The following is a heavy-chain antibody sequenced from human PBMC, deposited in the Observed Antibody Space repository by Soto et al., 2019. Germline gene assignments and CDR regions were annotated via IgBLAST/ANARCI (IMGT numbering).Heavy chain of an antibody. CDR2: MNPNSGNT. CDR3: ATCRFSSGWFHDAFAS. J-gene: IGHJ3*02. D-gene: IGHD6-19*01. V-gene: IGHV1-8*01. Sequence: GASVKVSCKASGYTFTSYNINWVRQATGQGLEWMGWMNPNSGNTGYAQKFQGRVTMTRNTSISTAYMELSSLRSEDTAVYYCATCRFSSGWFHDAFASWGQGTMVTVSS. CDR1: GYTFTSYN.